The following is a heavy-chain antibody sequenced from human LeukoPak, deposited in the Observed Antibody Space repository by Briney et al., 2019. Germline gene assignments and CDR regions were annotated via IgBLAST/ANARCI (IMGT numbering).Heavy chain of an antibody. CDR3: ARDDIEYCSPTGCGWFDP. J-gene: IGHJ5*02. CDR1: GYMFSTYG. CDR2: IGTYNDNT. Sequence: ASVKVSCKASGYMFSTYGINWVRQAPGQGLEWMGWIGTYNDNTKYAEKFQGRVTMTADTSTSTAYMELRSLRSDDTAVYYCARDDIEYCSPTGCGWFDPWGQGTLVTVSS. V-gene: IGHV1-18*01. D-gene: IGHD2/OR15-2a*01.